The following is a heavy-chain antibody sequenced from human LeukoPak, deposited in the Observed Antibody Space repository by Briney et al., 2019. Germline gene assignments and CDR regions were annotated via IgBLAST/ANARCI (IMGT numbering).Heavy chain of an antibody. CDR2: TSYSGYP. D-gene: IGHD3-16*01. V-gene: IGHV4-59*06. Sequence: SETLSLTCTVSGGSISGYYWNWIRQPPGKGLEWIGYTSYSGYPDSNPSLKSRVTISLDTSKNQFSLKLSSMTVADTAMYYCAREPTQPLRFGEFHPFDNWGQGTLVTVSS. CDR3: AREPTQPLRFGEFHPFDN. CDR1: GGSISGYY. J-gene: IGHJ4*02.